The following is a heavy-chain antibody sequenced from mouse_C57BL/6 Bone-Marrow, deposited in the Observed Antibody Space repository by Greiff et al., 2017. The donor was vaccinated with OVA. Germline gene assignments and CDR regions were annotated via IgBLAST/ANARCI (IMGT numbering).Heavy chain of an antibody. CDR3: ARHYYGSSYRYFDV. V-gene: IGHV5-6*01. Sequence: LLVASGGDLVKPGGSLKLSCAASGFTFSSYGMSWVRQTPDKRLEWVATISSGGSYTYYPDSVKGRFTISRDNAKNTLYLQMSSLKSEDTAMYYCARHYYGSSYRYFDVWGTGTTVTVSS. CDR2: ISSGGSYT. CDR1: GFTFSSYG. J-gene: IGHJ1*03. D-gene: IGHD1-1*01.